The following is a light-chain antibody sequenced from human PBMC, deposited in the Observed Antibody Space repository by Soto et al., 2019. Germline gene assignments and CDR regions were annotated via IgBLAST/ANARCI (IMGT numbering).Light chain of an antibody. V-gene: IGLV2-14*01. CDR2: DVS. J-gene: IGLJ1*01. CDR3: SSYTSSSRYV. Sequence: VLTQPASVSGSPGQSITISCTGTSSDIGGYNFVSWYQQHPGKAPKFMIYDVSIRPSGVSNRFSGSKSGNTASLTISGLQAEDEAEYYCSSYTSSSRYVFGTGTKVTVL. CDR1: SSDIGGYNF.